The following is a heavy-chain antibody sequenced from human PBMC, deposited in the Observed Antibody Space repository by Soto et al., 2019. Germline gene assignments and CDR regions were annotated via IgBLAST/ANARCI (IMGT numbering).Heavy chain of an antibody. D-gene: IGHD3-22*01. J-gene: IGHJ4*02. CDR3: ARGRGRYYDSSGNDY. CDR1: GGSISSGDYY. V-gene: IGHV4-30-4*01. CDR2: IYYSGST. Sequence: KASETLSLTCTVSGGSISSGDYYWSWIRQPPGKGLEWIGYIYYSGSTYYNPSLKSRVTISVDTSKNQFSLKLSSVTAADTAVYYCARGRGRYYDSSGNDYWGQGTLVTVSS.